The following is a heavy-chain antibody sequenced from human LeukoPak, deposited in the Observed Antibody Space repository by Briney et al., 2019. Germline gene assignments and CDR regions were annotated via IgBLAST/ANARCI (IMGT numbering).Heavy chain of an antibody. CDR3: ARTFWSGYPYFDY. D-gene: IGHD3-3*01. V-gene: IGHV4-59*12. CDR1: GGSISSYY. Sequence: SETLSLTCTVSGGSISSYYWSWIRQPPGKGLEWIGYIYHSGSTYYNPSLKSRATISVDRSKNQFSLKLSSVTAADTAVYYCARTFWSGYPYFDYWGQGTLVTVSS. J-gene: IGHJ4*02. CDR2: IYHSGST.